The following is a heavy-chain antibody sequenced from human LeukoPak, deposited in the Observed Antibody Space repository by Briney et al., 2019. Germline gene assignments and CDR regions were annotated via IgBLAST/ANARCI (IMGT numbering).Heavy chain of an antibody. D-gene: IGHD2-21*02. V-gene: IGHV4-34*01. J-gene: IGHJ6*02. Sequence: SETLSLTCAVYGGSFTDYYWSWIRHLPGKGLEWIGEIHHRAGANYNPSLWGRVTISADTSKNQFSLHLTSVTTADTATFYCARGPVRDDGLTGISYYFGLDVWGHGTTVTVFS. CDR1: GGSFTDYY. CDR2: IHHRAGA. CDR3: ARGPVRDDGLTGISYYFGLDV.